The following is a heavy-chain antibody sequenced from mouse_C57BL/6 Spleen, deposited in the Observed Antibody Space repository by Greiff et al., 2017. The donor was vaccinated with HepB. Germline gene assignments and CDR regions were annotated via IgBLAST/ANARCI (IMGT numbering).Heavy chain of an antibody. Sequence: VQLEQPGTELVKPGASVKLSCKASGYTFTSYWMHWVKQRPGQGLEWIGNINPSNGGTYYNEKFKSKATLTVDKSSSTAYMQLSSLTSEDSAVYYCARGDYVRYFDVWGTGTTVTVSS. V-gene: IGHV1-53*01. J-gene: IGHJ1*03. CDR1: GYTFTSYW. CDR3: ARGDYVRYFDV. CDR2: INPSNGGT. D-gene: IGHD2-4*01.